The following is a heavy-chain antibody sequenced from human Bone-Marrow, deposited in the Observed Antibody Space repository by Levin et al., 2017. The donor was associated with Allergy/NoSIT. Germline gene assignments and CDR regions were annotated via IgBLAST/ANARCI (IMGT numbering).Heavy chain of an antibody. CDR2: IKLDGSTS. V-gene: IGHV3-7*01. D-gene: IGHD3-22*01. CDR3: ARIYDSTGYYSGVGAFDI. J-gene: IGHJ3*02. Sequence: SCAASVFTFDAYWMTWVRQAPGKGLEWVANIKLDGSTSYYVDSVKGRFTISRDNSKNSLYLHMNSLRVEDTAVYYCARIYDSTGYYSGVGAFDIWGRGTMVTVSS. CDR1: VFTFDAYW.